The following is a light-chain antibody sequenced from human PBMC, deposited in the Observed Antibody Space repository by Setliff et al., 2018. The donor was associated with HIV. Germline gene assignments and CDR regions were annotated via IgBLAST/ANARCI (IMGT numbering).Light chain of an antibody. V-gene: IGLV2-11*01. CDR1: SSDVGGYNY. CDR3: CSYAGSYAFV. J-gene: IGLJ1*01. CDR2: DVS. Sequence: QSALTQPRSVSGSPGQSGTISCTGTSSDVGGYNYVSWYQQHPGKAPKLMIYDVSKRPSGVPDRFSGSKSGNTASLTISGLQAEDEADYYCCSYAGSYAFVFGTGTQLTVL.